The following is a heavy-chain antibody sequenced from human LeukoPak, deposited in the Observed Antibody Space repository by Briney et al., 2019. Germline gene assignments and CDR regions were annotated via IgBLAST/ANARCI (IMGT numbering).Heavy chain of an antibody. J-gene: IGHJ4*02. V-gene: IGHV3-21*01. CDR3: ARDPGYYDSSGYYVDY. Sequence: GGSLRLSCAASGFTFSRYSMNWVRQAPGKGLEWVSSISSSSSYIYYADSVKGRFTISRDNAKNSLYLQMNGLRAEDTAVYYCARDPGYYDSSGYYVDYWGQGTLVTVSS. CDR2: ISSSSSYI. CDR1: GFTFSRYS. D-gene: IGHD3-22*01.